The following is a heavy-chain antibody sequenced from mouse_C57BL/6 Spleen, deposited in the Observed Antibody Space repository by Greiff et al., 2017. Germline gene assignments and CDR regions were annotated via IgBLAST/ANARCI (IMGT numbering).Heavy chain of an antibody. CDR1: GYTFTDYE. CDR2: IDPETGGT. Sequence: QVQLKQSGAELVRPGASVTLSCKASGYTFTDYEMHWVKQTPVHGLEWIGAIDPETGGTAYNQKFKGKAILTADKSSSTAYMELRSLTSEDSAVYYCTKRRTGKGLYFDYWGQGTTLTVSS. D-gene: IGHD4-1*01. V-gene: IGHV1-15*01. CDR3: TKRRTGKGLYFDY. J-gene: IGHJ2*01.